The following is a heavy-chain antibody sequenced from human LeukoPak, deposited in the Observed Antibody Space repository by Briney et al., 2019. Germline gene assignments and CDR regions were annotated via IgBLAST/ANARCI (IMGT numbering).Heavy chain of an antibody. CDR2: INTDGTVT. J-gene: IGHJ4*02. Sequence: GGSLRLSCAASGFTFSKYWMLWVRQAPGEGLESVSRINTDGTVTTYADSVKGRFAVSRDNADNTMFLQMNSVRDEDTAVYYCATKQWLAPPPDSWGQGTPVTVSS. CDR3: ATKQWLAPPPDS. V-gene: IGHV3-74*01. D-gene: IGHD6-19*01. CDR1: GFTFSKYW.